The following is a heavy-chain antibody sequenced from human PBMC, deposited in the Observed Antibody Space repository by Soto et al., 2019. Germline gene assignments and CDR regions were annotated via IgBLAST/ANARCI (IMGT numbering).Heavy chain of an antibody. CDR2: ISGSGGST. J-gene: IGHJ6*02. V-gene: IGHV3-23*01. CDR3: AKGYDLSGYSRMDV. D-gene: IGHD5-18*01. Sequence: EAQLLESGGGLEHPGGSLRLSCTASGFTFSSYAMSWVRQAPGKGLEWVSGISGSGGSTYYADSVKGRFTISRDNSKNALYLQMNSLRAEAAAVYYCAKGYDLSGYSRMDVWGQGTTVTVSS. CDR1: GFTFSSYA.